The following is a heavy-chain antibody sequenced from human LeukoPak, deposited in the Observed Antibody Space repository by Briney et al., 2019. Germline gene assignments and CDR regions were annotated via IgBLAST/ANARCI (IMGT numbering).Heavy chain of an antibody. V-gene: IGHV3-7*05. CDR2: IKQDGSEK. CDR3: ARVPYCSSTSCYAIFDY. Sequence: GGSLRLSCAASGFTLGSYWMSWVRQAPGEGLEWVANIKQDGSEKYYVDSVKGRFTISRDDAKNSLYLQMNSLRAEDTAVYYCARVPYCSSTSCYAIFDYWGQGALVTVSS. D-gene: IGHD2-2*01. CDR1: GFTLGSYW. J-gene: IGHJ4*02.